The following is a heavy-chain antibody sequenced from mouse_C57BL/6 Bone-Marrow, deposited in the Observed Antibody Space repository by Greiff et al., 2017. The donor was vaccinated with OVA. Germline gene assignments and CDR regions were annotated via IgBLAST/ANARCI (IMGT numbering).Heavy chain of an antibody. CDR2: IFPGSGST. CDR1: GYTFTDYY. Sequence: VKLQESGPELVKPGASVKISCKASGYTFTDYYINWVKQRPGQGLEWIGWIFPGSGSTYYNEKFKGKATLTVDKSSSTAYMLLSSLTSEDSAVYFCARDGYYTYYYAMDYWGQGTSVTVSS. V-gene: IGHV1-75*01. CDR3: ARDGYYTYYYAMDY. J-gene: IGHJ4*01. D-gene: IGHD2-3*01.